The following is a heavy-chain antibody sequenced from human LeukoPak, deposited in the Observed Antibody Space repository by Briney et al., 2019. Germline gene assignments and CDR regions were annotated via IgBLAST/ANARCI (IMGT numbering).Heavy chain of an antibody. Sequence: SQTLSLTCTVSGGSISSGGYYWSWIRQHPGKGLEWIGYIYYSGSTYYNPSLKSRVTISVDTSKNQFSLKLSSVTAADTAVYYCARVGYYYGSGRYGTEVNWFDPWGQGTLVTVSS. CDR2: IYYSGST. V-gene: IGHV4-31*03. J-gene: IGHJ5*02. CDR1: GGSISSGGYY. CDR3: ARVGYYYGSGRYGTEVNWFDP. D-gene: IGHD3-10*01.